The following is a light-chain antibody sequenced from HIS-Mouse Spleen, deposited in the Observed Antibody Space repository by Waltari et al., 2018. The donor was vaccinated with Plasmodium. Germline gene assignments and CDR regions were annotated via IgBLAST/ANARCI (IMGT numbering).Light chain of an antibody. J-gene: IGLJ3*02. CDR3: CSYAGSYTLV. V-gene: IGLV2-11*01. CDR1: SSAVGGYNY. Sequence: QSALTQPRPVSGSPGQSVTISCTGTSSAVGGYNYVPWYQQHPGKAPKLMIYDVSKRPSGVPDRFSGSKSGNTASLTISGLQAEDEADYYCCSYAGSYTLVFGGGTKLTVL. CDR2: DVS.